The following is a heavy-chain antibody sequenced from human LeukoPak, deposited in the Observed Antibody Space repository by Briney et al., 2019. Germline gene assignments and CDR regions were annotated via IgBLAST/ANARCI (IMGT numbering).Heavy chain of an antibody. Sequence: GGSLRLSCAASGFTFSSYGLHWVRQAPGKGLEWVAVIWYDGSNKYYADSVKGRFTISRDNSKNTLYLQMNSLRAEDTAVYYCARGGGYCSSTSCPPFDYWGQGTLVTVSS. CDR1: GFTFSSYG. CDR2: IWYDGSNK. V-gene: IGHV3-33*01. J-gene: IGHJ4*02. CDR3: ARGGGYCSSTSCPPFDY. D-gene: IGHD2-2*01.